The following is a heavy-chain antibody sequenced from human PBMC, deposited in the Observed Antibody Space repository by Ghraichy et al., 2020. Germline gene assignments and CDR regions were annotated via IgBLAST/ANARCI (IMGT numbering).Heavy chain of an antibody. CDR3: ARHDITMMSGGWLDP. J-gene: IGHJ5*02. CDR1: GGSSRSSNYF. CDR2: GYYSGRT. V-gene: IGHV4-39*01. Sequence: SETLSLTCTVSGGSSRSSNYFWGWIRQPPGKGLEWIGSGYYSGRTYYNPSLKSRVTISVDTSENQFSLRLSSVTAADTAVYYCARHDITMMSGGWLDPWGQGTLVTVSS. D-gene: IGHD3-22*01.